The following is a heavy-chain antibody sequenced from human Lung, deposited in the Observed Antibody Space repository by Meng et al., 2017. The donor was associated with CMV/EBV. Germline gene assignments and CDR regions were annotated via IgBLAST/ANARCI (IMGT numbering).Heavy chain of an antibody. CDR2: ITPSSGGT. V-gene: IGHV1-2*06. Sequence: QWQLVQRGGEVKNPWASVKVSCKASRYTFTGYYMHWLRQAPGQGLEWVGRITPSSGGTTYAQKFQGRVTMTRDTSISTAYMELSSLRSDDAAIYYCVRANLGSADYWGQGTLVTVSS. D-gene: IGHD7-27*01. J-gene: IGHJ4*02. CDR3: VRANLGSADY. CDR1: RYTFTGYY.